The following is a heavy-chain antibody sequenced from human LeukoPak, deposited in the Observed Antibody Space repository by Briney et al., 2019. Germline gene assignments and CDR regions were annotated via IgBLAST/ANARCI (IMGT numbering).Heavy chain of an antibody. CDR1: GITFDSYA. J-gene: IGHJ4*02. CDR2: ISSNGGST. Sequence: GGSLRLSCAASGITFDSYAMYWVRQAPGKGLEYVSGISSNGGSTYYANSVKGRFTISRDNSRNTLYLQMGSLRAEDMAVYYCARGLGDLDGDWYYFDYWGQGTLVTVSS. V-gene: IGHV3-64*01. D-gene: IGHD3/OR15-3a*01. CDR3: ARGLGDLDGDWYYFDY.